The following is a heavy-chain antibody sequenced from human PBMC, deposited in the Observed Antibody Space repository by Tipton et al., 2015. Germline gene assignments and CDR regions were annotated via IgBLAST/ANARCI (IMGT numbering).Heavy chain of an antibody. CDR2: IYPGDSDA. V-gene: IGHV5-51*01. CDR3: ARQRDDYFDL. J-gene: IGHJ4*02. Sequence: QLVQSGAEVKKPGESLRISCKASGYTFTNYWIGWVRQMPGKGLEWMGIIYPGDSDARVSPSFQGQVTISADKSISTAYLQWSSLRASDSAMFYCARQRDDYFDLWGQGTLVTVPS. D-gene: IGHD2-21*02. CDR1: GYTFTNYW.